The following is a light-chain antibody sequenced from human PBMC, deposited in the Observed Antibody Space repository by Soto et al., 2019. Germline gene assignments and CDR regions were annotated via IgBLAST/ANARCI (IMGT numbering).Light chain of an antibody. Sequence: EIVLTQSPGTLSLSPGERATLSCRASQSVSSNLAWYQQKPGQAPRLLIYGASTRATGIPARFSGSGSGTEFTLIISSLQSEDFAVYYCQQYNNWPTWTFGQGTKVDIK. V-gene: IGKV3-15*01. CDR1: QSVSSN. J-gene: IGKJ1*01. CDR2: GAS. CDR3: QQYNNWPTWT.